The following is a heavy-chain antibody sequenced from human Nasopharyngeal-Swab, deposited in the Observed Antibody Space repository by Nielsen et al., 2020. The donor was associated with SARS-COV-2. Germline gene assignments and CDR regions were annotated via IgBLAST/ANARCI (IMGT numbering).Heavy chain of an antibody. D-gene: IGHD6-19*01. J-gene: IGHJ4*02. V-gene: IGHV3-7*01. CDR1: GFTFSSYW. CDR3: ARHSGWSFDY. CDR2: IKQDGSEK. Sequence: GESLKISCAASGFTFSSYWMYWVRQAPGKGLEWVAIIKQDGSEKYYVDSVKGRFTISRDNAKNSLYLQVNSLRAEDTAVYYCARHSGWSFDYWGQGTLVTVSS.